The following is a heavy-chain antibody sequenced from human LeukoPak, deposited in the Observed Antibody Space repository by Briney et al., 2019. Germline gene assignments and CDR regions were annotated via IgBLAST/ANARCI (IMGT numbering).Heavy chain of an antibody. CDR2: ISSGGSTI. CDR1: GFTFSSYE. CDR3: ARMISGGSYDAFDV. D-gene: IGHD6-19*01. J-gene: IGHJ3*01. Sequence: GGSLRLSCAASGFTFSSYEMNWVRQAPGKGLEWVSYISSGGSTIFYADSVKGRFTISRDNAKNSLYLQMNSLRAEDTAVYSCARMISGGSYDAFDVWGQGTMVTVSS. V-gene: IGHV3-48*03.